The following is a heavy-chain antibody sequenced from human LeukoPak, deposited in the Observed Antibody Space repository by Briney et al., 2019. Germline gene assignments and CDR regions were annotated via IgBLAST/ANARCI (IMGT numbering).Heavy chain of an antibody. CDR2: ISSSGSTI. V-gene: IGHV3-48*03. Sequence: GGSLRLSCAASGFTFSSYEMNWVRQAPGKGLEWVSYISSSGSTIYYVDSVKGRFTISRDNAKNSLYLQMNSLRAEDTAVYYCAREGEVGATLFDYWGQGTLVTVSS. CDR3: AREGEVGATLFDY. CDR1: GFTFSSYE. D-gene: IGHD1-26*01. J-gene: IGHJ4*02.